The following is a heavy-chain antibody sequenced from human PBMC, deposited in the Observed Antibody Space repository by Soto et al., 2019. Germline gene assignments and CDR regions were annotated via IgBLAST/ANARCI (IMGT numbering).Heavy chain of an antibody. J-gene: IGHJ4*02. CDR1: GFTFSSYS. D-gene: IGHD2-15*01. CDR2: ISSSSSTI. CDR3: ALEELGDCSGGSCYEGELLDY. Sequence: EVQLVESGGGLVQPGGSLRLSCAASGFTFSSYSMNWVRQAPGKGLEWVSYISSSSSTIYYADSVKGRFTISRDNAKNALYLQMNSLRAEDTAVYYCALEELGDCSGGSCYEGELLDYWGQGTLVTVSS. V-gene: IGHV3-48*01.